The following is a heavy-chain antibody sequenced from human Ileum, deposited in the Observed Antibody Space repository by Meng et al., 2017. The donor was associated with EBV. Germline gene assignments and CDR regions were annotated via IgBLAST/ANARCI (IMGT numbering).Heavy chain of an antibody. CDR3: ASRPPYNQGVSLEY. J-gene: IGHJ4*02. CDR2: IFHPAST. CDR1: GGSITSSNV. Sequence: QVRLQESGPVLGEPSGPLSLTFAVRGGSITSSNVWTWVRQPPGKGLEWIGEIFHPASTNYNPSLQSRITMSIDESKNQFSLKLYFVTAADTAVYYCASRPPYNQGVSLEYWGQGTLVTVSS. D-gene: IGHD3-10*01. V-gene: IGHV4-4*02.